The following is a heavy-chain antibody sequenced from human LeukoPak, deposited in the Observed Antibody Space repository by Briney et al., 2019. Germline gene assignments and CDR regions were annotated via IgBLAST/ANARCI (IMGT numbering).Heavy chain of an antibody. D-gene: IGHD3-22*01. V-gene: IGHV3-23*01. CDR1: GFTVSSNY. Sequence: GGSLRLSCAASGFTVSSNYMSWVRQAPGKGLEWVSAISGSGGSTYYADSVKGRFTISRDNSKNTLYLQMNSLRAEDTAVYYCAKDLNIYYDSSGYYGAFDIWGQGTMVTVSS. J-gene: IGHJ3*02. CDR2: ISGSGGST. CDR3: AKDLNIYYDSSGYYGAFDI.